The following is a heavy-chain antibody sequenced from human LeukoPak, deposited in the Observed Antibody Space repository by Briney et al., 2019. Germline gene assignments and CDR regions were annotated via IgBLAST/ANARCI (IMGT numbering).Heavy chain of an antibody. CDR3: AKDGARLAVAGVLDY. CDR2: ISYDGSNK. D-gene: IGHD6-19*01. V-gene: IGHV3-30*18. J-gene: IGHJ4*02. CDR1: GFTFSSYG. Sequence: GRSLRLSCAASGFTFSSYGMHWVRQAPGKGLEWVAVISYDGSNKYYADSVKGRFTISRDNSKNTLYLQMNSLRAEDTAVYYCAKDGARLAVAGVLDYWGQGTLVTVSS.